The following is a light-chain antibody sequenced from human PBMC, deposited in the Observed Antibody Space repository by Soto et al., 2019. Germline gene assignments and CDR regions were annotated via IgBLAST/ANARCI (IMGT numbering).Light chain of an antibody. J-gene: IGKJ4*01. CDR3: LQHNTYPLT. CDR1: QSISSY. CDR2: AAS. Sequence: DIQMTQSPSSLSASVGDRVTITCRASQSISSYLNWYQQKPGKVPKRMIYAASSLQSGVPSRFRGSGSGTEFTLTISSLQPEDFETYYCLQHNTYPLTFGGGTKVDIK. V-gene: IGKV1-17*01.